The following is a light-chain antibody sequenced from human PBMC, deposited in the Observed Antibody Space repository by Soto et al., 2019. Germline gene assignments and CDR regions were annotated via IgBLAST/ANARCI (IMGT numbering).Light chain of an antibody. Sequence: QPVLTQPPSSSASPGESARLTCTLPSDINVGSYNIYWYQQKPGSPPRYLLYYYSDSDKGQGSGVPSRFSGSKDASANTGILLISGLQSEAEADYYCMIWPSNAYVFGTGPMLTVL. CDR3: MIWPSNAYV. CDR2: YYSDSDK. V-gene: IGLV5-37*01. CDR1: SDINVGSYN. J-gene: IGLJ1*01.